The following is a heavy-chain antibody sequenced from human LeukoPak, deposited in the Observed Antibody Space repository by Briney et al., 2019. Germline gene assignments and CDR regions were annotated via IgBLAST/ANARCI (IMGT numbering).Heavy chain of an antibody. CDR1: GFIFSSCD. CDR2: ITNDGNNK. V-gene: IGHV3-30*18. Sequence: GGSLRLSCAASGFIFSSCDMYWVRHAPGKGLVWVAVITNDGNNKQYGFSVKGRFTITRDNSKNTLYLQMNSLGADDTAVYHCAKDGLMRFFDYWGQGTLVTVSS. CDR3: AKDGLMRFFDY. J-gene: IGHJ4*02. D-gene: IGHD2-8*01.